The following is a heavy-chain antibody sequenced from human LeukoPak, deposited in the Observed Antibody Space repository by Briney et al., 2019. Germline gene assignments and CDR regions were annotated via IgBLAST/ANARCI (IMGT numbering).Heavy chain of an antibody. D-gene: IGHD3-3*01. CDR2: IYYSGTT. J-gene: IGHJ4*02. CDR1: GGSISSYY. CDR3: ARGPTAITIFGAHPGGDY. V-gene: IGHV4-59*12. Sequence: SETLSLTCTVSGGSISSYYWSWIRQPPGKGLEWIGYIYYSGTTNYNPSPKSRVTISVDTSKNQFSLKLSSVTAADTAVYYCARGPTAITIFGAHPGGDYWGQGTLVTVSS.